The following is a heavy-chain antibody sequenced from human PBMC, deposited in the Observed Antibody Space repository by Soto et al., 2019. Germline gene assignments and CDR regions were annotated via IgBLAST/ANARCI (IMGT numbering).Heavy chain of an antibody. Sequence: ASVKVSCKASGYTFTGYYMHWVRQAPGQGLEWMGWINPNSGGTNYAQKFQGWVTMTRDTSISTAYMELSRLRSDDTAVYYCARSPPDVLKVYADRYYYYGMDVWGQGTTVTVSS. CDR2: INPNSGGT. D-gene: IGHD2-8*01. V-gene: IGHV1-2*04. J-gene: IGHJ6*02. CDR3: ARSPPDVLKVYADRYYYYGMDV. CDR1: GYTFTGYY.